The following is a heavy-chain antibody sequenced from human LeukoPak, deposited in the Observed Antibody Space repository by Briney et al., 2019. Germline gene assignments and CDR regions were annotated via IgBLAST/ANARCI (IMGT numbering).Heavy chain of an antibody. D-gene: IGHD2-15*01. CDR1: GGSFSGYY. V-gene: IGHV4-34*01. J-gene: IGHJ4*02. CDR3: ARDSRNTVVTPRVDY. CDR2: INHSGST. Sequence: SETLSLTCAVYGGSFSGYYWSWIRQPPGKGLEWIGEINHSGSTNYNLSLKSRVTISVDTSKNQFSLKLSSVTAADTAVYYCARDSRNTVVTPRVDYWGQGTLVTVSS.